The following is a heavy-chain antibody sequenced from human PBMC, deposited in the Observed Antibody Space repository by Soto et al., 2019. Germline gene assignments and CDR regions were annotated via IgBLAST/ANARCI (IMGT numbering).Heavy chain of an antibody. D-gene: IGHD5-12*01. V-gene: IGHV4-34*01. CDR1: GGSFSGYY. J-gene: IGHJ4*02. CDR2: INHSGST. CDR3: AGGGYSGYDFFKPYYFDD. Sequence: QVQLQQWGAGLLKPSETLSLTCAVYGGSFSGYYWSWIRQPPGKGLEWIGEINHSGSTNYNPSLTFRVTISVDTSKNQFSLKRSSVTAADTAVYYCAGGGYSGYDFFKPYYFDDWGQGTLVTVSS.